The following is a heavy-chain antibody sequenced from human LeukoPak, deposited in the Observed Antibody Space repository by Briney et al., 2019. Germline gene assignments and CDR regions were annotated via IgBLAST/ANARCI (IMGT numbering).Heavy chain of an antibody. Sequence: AGFLRLSCAASGFTFSSYSMNWVRQAPGKGLEWVSYISSTGGSTSYADSVKGRFTISRDNAKNSLFLQMNSLRDEDTAIYYCAHLGALNRAAPATVIWGHGTMVTVSS. V-gene: IGHV3-48*02. D-gene: IGHD2-15*01. CDR3: AHLGALNRAAPATVI. CDR2: ISSTGGST. J-gene: IGHJ3*02. CDR1: GFTFSSYS.